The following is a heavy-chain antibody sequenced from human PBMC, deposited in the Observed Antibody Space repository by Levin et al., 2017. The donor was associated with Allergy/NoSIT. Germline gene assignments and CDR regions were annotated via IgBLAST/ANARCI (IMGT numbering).Heavy chain of an antibody. J-gene: IGHJ4*02. Sequence: GESLKISCAASGFSFSSYGMHWVRQAPGKGLEWVAVISFDGSNKYYADSVQGRFTISRDNSKNTLYLQMNSLRAEDTAVYYCAKGRSDYHGSFFTVDYWGQGTLATVSS. V-gene: IGHV3-30*18. CDR1: GFSFSSYG. CDR3: AKGRSDYHGSFFTVDY. D-gene: IGHD5-12*01. CDR2: ISFDGSNK.